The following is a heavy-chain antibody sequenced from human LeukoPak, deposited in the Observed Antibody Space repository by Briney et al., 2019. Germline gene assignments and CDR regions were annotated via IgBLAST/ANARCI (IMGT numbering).Heavy chain of an antibody. CDR3: ATVIAARGGYYYGMDV. J-gene: IGHJ6*02. CDR1: GYTLTELS. CDR2: FDPEDGET. Sequence: ASVKVSFKVSGYTLTELSMHWVRQAPGKGLEWMGGFDPEDGETIYAQKFQGRVTMTEDTSTDTAYMELSSLRSEDTAVYYCATVIAARGGYYYGMDVWGQGTTVTVSS. V-gene: IGHV1-24*01. D-gene: IGHD6-6*01.